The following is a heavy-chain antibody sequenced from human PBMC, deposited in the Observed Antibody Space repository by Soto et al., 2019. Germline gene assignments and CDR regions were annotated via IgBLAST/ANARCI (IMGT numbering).Heavy chain of an antibody. CDR1: GFSHSTSGVA. CDR3: ARLLSAALFSHDL. V-gene: IGHV2-5*01. Sequence: QITLKESGPTLVKPSQTLTLTCTLSGFSHSTSGVAVGWIRQPPGQALEWLGHIYWNDDKYYSTSLKSRLSLSKDSSKNQVVLTMTNVDPLDTGTYYCARLLSAALFSHDLWRQGTLVTVSS. CDR2: IYWNDDK. D-gene: IGHD1-26*01. J-gene: IGHJ5*02.